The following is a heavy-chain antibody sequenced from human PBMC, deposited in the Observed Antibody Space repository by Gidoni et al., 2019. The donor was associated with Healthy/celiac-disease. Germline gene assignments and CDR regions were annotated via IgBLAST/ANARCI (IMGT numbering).Heavy chain of an antibody. D-gene: IGHD3-9*01. J-gene: IGHJ6*02. V-gene: IGHV1-69*04. CDR1: GGTFSSYA. CDR2: IIPILGIA. Sequence: QVQLVQSGAEVKKPGSSVKVSCKASGGTFSSYAISWVRQAPGQGLEWMGRIIPILGIANYAQKFQGRVTITADKSTSTAYMELSSLRSEDTAVYYCASNYDILTGRHYYYYYGMDVWGQGTTVTVSS. CDR3: ASNYDILTGRHYYYYYGMDV.